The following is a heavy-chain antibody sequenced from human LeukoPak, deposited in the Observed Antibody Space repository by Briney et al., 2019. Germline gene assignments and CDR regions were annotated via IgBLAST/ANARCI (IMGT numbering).Heavy chain of an antibody. J-gene: IGHJ5*02. CDR3: ARRAGGKLERRGRPRDWFDP. V-gene: IGHV1-8*01. D-gene: IGHD1-1*01. CDR1: GYTFTSYD. Sequence: ASVEVSCKASGYTFTSYDINWVRQATGQGLEWMGWMNPNSGNTGYAQKFQGRVTMTRNTSISTAYMELSSLRSEDTAVYYCARRAGGKLERRGRPRDWFDPWGQGTLVTVSS. CDR2: MNPNSGNT.